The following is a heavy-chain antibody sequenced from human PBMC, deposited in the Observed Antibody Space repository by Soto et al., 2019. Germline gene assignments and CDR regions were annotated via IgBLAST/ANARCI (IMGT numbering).Heavy chain of an antibody. CDR1: GYTFTGYY. CDR3: ARQLWLSGFDI. CDR2: INPNSGGT. V-gene: IGHV1-2*02. D-gene: IGHD5-18*01. J-gene: IGHJ3*02. Sequence: GASVKVSCKASGYTFTGYYMHCVLQAPGQGLEWMGWINPNSGGTNYAQKFQGRVTMTRDTSISTAYMELSRLRSDDTAVYYCARQLWLSGFDIWGQGTMVTVSS.